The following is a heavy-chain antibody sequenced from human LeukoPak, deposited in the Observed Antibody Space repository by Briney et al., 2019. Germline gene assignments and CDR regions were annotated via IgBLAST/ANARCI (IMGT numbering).Heavy chain of an antibody. Sequence: SETLSLTCTVSGGSISSYYWSWIRQPPGKGLEWIGYIYYSGSTNYNPSLKSRVTISVDTSKNQFSLKLSSVTAADMAVYYCARAPIVGATRVGDAFDIWGQGTMVTVSS. CDR3: ARAPIVGATRVGDAFDI. D-gene: IGHD1-26*01. J-gene: IGHJ3*02. CDR1: GGSISSYY. V-gene: IGHV4-59*12. CDR2: IYYSGST.